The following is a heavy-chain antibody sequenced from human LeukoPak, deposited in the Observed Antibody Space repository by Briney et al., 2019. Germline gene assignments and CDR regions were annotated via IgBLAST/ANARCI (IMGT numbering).Heavy chain of an antibody. Sequence: SQTLSLTCTVSGGSISSGDYYWSWIRQPPGKGLEWSGYIYYSGSTYYNPSLKSRVTISIDPSKNQSSLKLSSVTAADTAVSYCARGDTGLHWGQGTLVTVSS. D-gene: IGHD3-10*01. V-gene: IGHV4-30-4*01. CDR1: GGSISSGDYY. J-gene: IGHJ4*02. CDR2: IYYSGST. CDR3: ARGDTGLH.